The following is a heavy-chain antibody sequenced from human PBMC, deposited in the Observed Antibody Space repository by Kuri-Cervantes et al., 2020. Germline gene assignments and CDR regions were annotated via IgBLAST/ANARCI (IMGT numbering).Heavy chain of an antibody. V-gene: IGHV3-48*01. J-gene: IGHJ4*02. D-gene: IGHD6-13*01. CDR2: ISSSGSTI. CDR3: AREQYSSSWYYFDY. CDR1: GFTFSSYW. Sequence: GESLKISCAASGFTFSSYWMHWVRQAPGKGLEWVSYISSSGSTIYYADSVKGRFTISRDNSKNTLYLQMNSLRAEDTAVYYCAREQYSSSWYYFDYWGQGTLVTVSS.